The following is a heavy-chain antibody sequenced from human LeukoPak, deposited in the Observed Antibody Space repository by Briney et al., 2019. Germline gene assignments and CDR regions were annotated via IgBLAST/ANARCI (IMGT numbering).Heavy chain of an antibody. V-gene: IGHV3-23*01. CDR2: ISGSGGST. CDR1: GFTFSSYA. J-gene: IGHJ4*02. Sequence: GGSLRLSCAASGFTFSSYAMSWVRQAPGKGLEWVSAISGSGGSTYYADSVKGRFTISRDNSKNTLYLQMNSLRAEDTAVYYCAKDHARGQLAPTGGYWGQGTLVTVSS. CDR3: AKDHARGQLAPTGGY. D-gene: IGHD6-6*01.